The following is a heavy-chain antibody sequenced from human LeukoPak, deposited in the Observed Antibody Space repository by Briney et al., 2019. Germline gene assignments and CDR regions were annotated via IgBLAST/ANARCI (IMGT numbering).Heavy chain of an antibody. Sequence: GRSLRLSCAASGFTFDDYAMHWVRQAPGKGLEWVSGISWNSGSIGYADSVKGRFTISRDSAKNSLYLQMNSLRAEDTALYYCAKVSTYGAFDIWGQGTMVTVSS. J-gene: IGHJ3*02. D-gene: IGHD4-17*01. CDR1: GFTFDDYA. CDR3: AKVSTYGAFDI. V-gene: IGHV3-9*01. CDR2: ISWNSGSI.